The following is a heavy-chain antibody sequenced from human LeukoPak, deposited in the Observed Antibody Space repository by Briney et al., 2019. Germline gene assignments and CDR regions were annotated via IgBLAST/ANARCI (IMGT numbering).Heavy chain of an antibody. CDR1: GGSFNGYY. V-gene: IGHV4-34*01. CDR3: ARGHYYDSSGYYQGYYFDY. Sequence: SETLSLTCAVYGGSFNGYYWSWIRQPPGKGLEWIGEIKHTGSTNYNPSLKSRVTISVDRSKNQFSLKLSSVTAADTAVYYCARGHYYDSSGYYQGYYFDYWGQGTLVTVSS. CDR2: IKHTGST. J-gene: IGHJ4*02. D-gene: IGHD3-22*01.